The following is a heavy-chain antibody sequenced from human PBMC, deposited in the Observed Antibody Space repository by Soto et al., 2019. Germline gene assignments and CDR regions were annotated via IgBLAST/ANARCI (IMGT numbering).Heavy chain of an antibody. J-gene: IGHJ4*02. D-gene: IGHD2-2*01. CDR1: GFTFSGDW. V-gene: IGHV3-74*01. Sequence: VQLVESGGGLVQPGGSLRLSCAASGFTFSGDWMHWVRQAAGKGLVWVSRINMDGSSTNYADSVKGRFTISRDNAKNTLYLQMNSLRGDYTAVYYCARGPRGLYHHVYWRQGALVTVSS. CDR2: INMDGSST. CDR3: ARGPRGLYHHVY.